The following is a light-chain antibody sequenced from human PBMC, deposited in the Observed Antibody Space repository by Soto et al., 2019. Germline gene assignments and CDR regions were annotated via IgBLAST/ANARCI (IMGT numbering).Light chain of an antibody. CDR3: QHSNSYSEA. Sequence: DIQMTQSPSTLSGSVGDRVTITCRARQTISSWVAWYQQKPGKAPKLLIYKASTLKSGVPSRFSGSGSGTEFTLTISSLQPDEFATHYCQHSNSYSEAFGEGTKVELK. CDR1: QTISSW. CDR2: KAS. J-gene: IGKJ1*01. V-gene: IGKV1-5*03.